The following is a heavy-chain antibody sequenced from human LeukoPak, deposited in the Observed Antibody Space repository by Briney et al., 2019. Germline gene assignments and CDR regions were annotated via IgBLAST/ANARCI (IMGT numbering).Heavy chain of an antibody. CDR3: AREKLTMVRGVIPWFDP. J-gene: IGHJ5*02. CDR2: IIPIFGIA. Sequence: SVKVSCKASGGTFSSYAISWVRQAPGQGLEWMGRIIPIFGIANYAQKFQGRVTITADKSTSTAYMELSSLRSEDTAVYYCAREKLTMVRGVIPWFDPWGQGTLVTVSS. CDR1: GGTFSSYA. V-gene: IGHV1-69*04. D-gene: IGHD3-10*01.